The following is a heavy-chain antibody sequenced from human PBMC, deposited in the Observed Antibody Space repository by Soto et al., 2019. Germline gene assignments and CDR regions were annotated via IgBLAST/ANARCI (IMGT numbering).Heavy chain of an antibody. CDR1: GGSVSSGSYY. D-gene: IGHD5-18*01. J-gene: IGHJ4*02. CDR2: IYNTGST. Sequence: PSETLSLTCSVSGGSVSSGSYYWSWIRQSPGKGLEWIGYIYNTGSTNYNPSLKSRVTMSVDTSKNQFSLKLTSVTAADTAVYYCARGGGVTATFDYWGRGTLVTVSS. CDR3: ARGGGVTATFDY. V-gene: IGHV4-61*01.